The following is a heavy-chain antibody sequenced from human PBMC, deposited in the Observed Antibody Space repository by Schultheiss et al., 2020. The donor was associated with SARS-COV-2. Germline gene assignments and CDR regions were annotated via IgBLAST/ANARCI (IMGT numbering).Heavy chain of an antibody. V-gene: IGHV4-61*03. J-gene: IGHJ6*02. D-gene: IGHD3-16*01. Sequence: SETLSLTCTVSGGSVSSGTYYWSWIRQPPGKGLEWIGNIYYSGTTNYSPSLKSRVTISVDTSKNRFSLRLSSVTAADTAVYYCARDRGSQIPGGQKPNVGGHYGMDVWGQGTTVTVSS. CDR2: IYYSGTT. CDR1: GGSVSSGTYY. CDR3: ARDRGSQIPGGQKPNVGGHYGMDV.